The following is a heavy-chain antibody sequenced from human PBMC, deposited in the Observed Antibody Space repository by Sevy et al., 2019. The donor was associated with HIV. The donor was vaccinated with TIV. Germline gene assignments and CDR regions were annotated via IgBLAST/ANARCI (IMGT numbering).Heavy chain of an antibody. Sequence: SETLSLTCSVSGDTISSNSHYWDWICQSPGKGLEWIGSIFYSGTTYYNPSLKSRLTISVDTSSNQFFLKLDSVTAADTAVYYCAMEYSLSSGWFDPWGQGTLVTVSS. CDR3: AMEYSLSSGWFDP. V-gene: IGHV4-39*01. J-gene: IGHJ5*02. CDR1: GDTISSNSHY. D-gene: IGHD6-6*01. CDR2: IFYSGTT.